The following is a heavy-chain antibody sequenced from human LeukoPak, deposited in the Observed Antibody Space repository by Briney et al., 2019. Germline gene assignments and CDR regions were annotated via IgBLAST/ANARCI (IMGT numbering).Heavy chain of an antibody. Sequence: SETLSLTCTVSGGSISSSSYYWGWIRQPPGKGLEWIGSIYYSGSTYYNPSLKSRVTISVDTSKNQFSLKLSSVTAADTAVYYCAREGMAARPPLGGFYYYYGMDVWGQGTTVTVSS. CDR2: IYYSGST. CDR3: AREGMAARPPLGGFYYYYGMDV. V-gene: IGHV4-39*07. J-gene: IGHJ6*02. CDR1: GGSISSSSYY. D-gene: IGHD6-6*01.